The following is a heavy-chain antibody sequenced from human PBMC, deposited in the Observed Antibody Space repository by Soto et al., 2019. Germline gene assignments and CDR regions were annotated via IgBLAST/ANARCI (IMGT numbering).Heavy chain of an antibody. V-gene: IGHV1-69*12. CDR2: IIPIFGTA. CDR3: ARHVPAAGYYYGMDV. Sequence: QVQLVQSGAEVKKPGSSVKVSCKASGGTFSSYAISWVRQAPGQGLEWMGGIIPIFGTANYAQKFQGRATMTADESTSTAYMELSSVGSEDTAVYYCARHVPAAGYYYGMDVWGQGTTVTVSS. D-gene: IGHD2-2*01. CDR1: GGTFSSYA. J-gene: IGHJ6*02.